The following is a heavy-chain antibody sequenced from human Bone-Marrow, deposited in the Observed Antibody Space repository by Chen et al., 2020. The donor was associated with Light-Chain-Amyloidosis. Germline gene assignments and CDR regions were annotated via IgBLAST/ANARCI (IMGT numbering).Heavy chain of an antibody. CDR3: TSGAAADKYYYGLDV. CDR1: GFTFGDYA. Sequence: EVQLVEFGGDFVQPGRSLRLSCTGSGFTFGDYAVSWLRQAPGKGLEWVGFIRRKSYGGTTEYAVSVKGRFTISRDDSISTAYLQMNSLRTDDTAVYSCTSGAAADKYYYGLDVWGQGTTVTVSS. J-gene: IGHJ6*02. D-gene: IGHD6-13*01. V-gene: IGHV3-49*03. CDR2: IRRKSYGGTT.